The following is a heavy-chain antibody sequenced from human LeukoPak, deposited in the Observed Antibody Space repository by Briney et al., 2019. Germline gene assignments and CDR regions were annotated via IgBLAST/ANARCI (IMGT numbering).Heavy chain of an antibody. CDR3: AREGIAGYYFDY. CDR2: ISSSSNYI. D-gene: IGHD6-13*01. CDR1: GFTFSSYS. V-gene: IGHV3-21*01. J-gene: IGHJ4*02. Sequence: PGGSLRLSCTASGFTFSSYSMNWVRQAPGKGLEWVSSISSSSNYIYYADSMKGRFTISRDNAKSSLYLQMSSLRAEDTAVYYCAREGIAGYYFDYWGQGTLITVSS.